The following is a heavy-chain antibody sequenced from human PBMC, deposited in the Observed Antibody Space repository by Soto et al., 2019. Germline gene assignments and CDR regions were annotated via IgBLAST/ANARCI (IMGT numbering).Heavy chain of an antibody. D-gene: IGHD3-22*01. Sequence: QAQLVQSGPEVKKPGASVKVSCKASGYRFTSYGISWVRQAPGQGLEWLGWISAYDDNTKYAQTLQGRVSMSPATSTNTAYMELRSLSSDDTAMYYCARGGYYDSSGSRNYHYYGMNVWGQGTTVTVSS. CDR2: ISAYDDNT. CDR1: GYRFTSYG. V-gene: IGHV1-18*01. J-gene: IGHJ6*02. CDR3: ARGGYYDSSGSRNYHYYGMNV.